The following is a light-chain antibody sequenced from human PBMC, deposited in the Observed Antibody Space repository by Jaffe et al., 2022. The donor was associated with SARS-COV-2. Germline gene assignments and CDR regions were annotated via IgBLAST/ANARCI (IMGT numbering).Light chain of an antibody. V-gene: IGLV2-14*01. J-gene: IGLJ1*01. CDR1: SSDVGGYNY. Sequence: QSALTQPASVSGSPGQSITISCTGTSSDVGGYNYVSWYQQHPGKAPKLMIYDVSNRPSGVSNHFSGSKSGNTASLTISGLQAEDEADYYCSSYTNSGTYVFGTGTKVTVL. CDR3: SSYTNSGTYV. CDR2: DVS.